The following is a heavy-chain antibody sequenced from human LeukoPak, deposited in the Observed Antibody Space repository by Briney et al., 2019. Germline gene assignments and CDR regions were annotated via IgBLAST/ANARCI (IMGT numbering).Heavy chain of an antibody. CDR1: GGSISSYY. V-gene: IGHV4-59*12. D-gene: IGHD1-26*01. CDR3: ARENSGSYREFDY. Sequence: SETLSLTCTVSGGSISSYYWSWIRQPPGKGLEWIGYIYYSGSTNYNPSLKSRVTISVDTSKNQFSLKLSSVTAADTAVFYCARENSGSYREFDYWGQGTLVTVSS. CDR2: IYYSGST. J-gene: IGHJ4*02.